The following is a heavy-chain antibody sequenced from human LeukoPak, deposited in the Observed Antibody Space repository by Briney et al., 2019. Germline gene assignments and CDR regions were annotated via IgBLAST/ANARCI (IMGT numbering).Heavy chain of an antibody. V-gene: IGHV3-7*02. J-gene: IGHJ4*02. Sequence: GGSLRLSCAASGFTFSSYWMSWVRQAPGKGLEWVANINQDRSEKYYVDSVKGRFTISRENAKNSLYLQMNSLRGEDTAVYYCAKYGSGSNFDYWGQGILVTVSS. D-gene: IGHD3-10*01. CDR3: AKYGSGSNFDY. CDR2: INQDRSEK. CDR1: GFTFSSYW.